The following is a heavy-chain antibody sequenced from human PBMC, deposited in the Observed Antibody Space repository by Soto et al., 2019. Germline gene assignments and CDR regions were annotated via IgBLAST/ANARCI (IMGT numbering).Heavy chain of an antibody. J-gene: IGHJ4*02. CDR2: IIPLFGTA. CDR3: ARPKGSYSSGYYYFDY. D-gene: IGHD6-19*01. V-gene: IGHV1-69*01. CDR1: GGDCRSIA. Sequence: SSLTESGRASGGDCRSIAMYWVSQTNEQGIEWMGAIIPLFGTADYAQKFQGRVTITADESTSTAYMELSSLRSEDTAVYYCARPKGSYSSGYYYFDYLGQGTLVTVSS.